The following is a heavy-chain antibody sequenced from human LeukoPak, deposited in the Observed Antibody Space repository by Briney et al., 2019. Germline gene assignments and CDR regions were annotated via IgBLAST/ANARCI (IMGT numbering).Heavy chain of an antibody. CDR3: ARVAFRSSSYISGIDY. CDR1: GFTVSSNY. D-gene: IGHD6-6*01. CDR2: IDSGGNT. J-gene: IGHJ4*02. Sequence: PGGSLRLFCAASGFTVSSNYMSWVRQAPGKGLEWVSLIDSGGNTYYGDSVRGRFTISRDNSKNTLYLQMNSLRAEDTAVYYCARVAFRSSSYISGIDYWGQGNLVTVSS. V-gene: IGHV3-53*01.